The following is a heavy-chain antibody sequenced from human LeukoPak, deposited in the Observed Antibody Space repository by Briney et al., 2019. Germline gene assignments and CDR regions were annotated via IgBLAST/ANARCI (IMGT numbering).Heavy chain of an antibody. Sequence: ASVKVSCKASGYTFTGYYMHWVRQAPGQGLEWMGWINPNSGGTNYAQKFQGRVTMTRDTSISTAYMELSRLRSDDTAVYYCARDSGRYSRRSTNGMDVWGQGTTVTVSS. J-gene: IGHJ6*02. CDR3: ARDSGRYSRRSTNGMDV. CDR2: INPNSGGT. V-gene: IGHV1-2*02. D-gene: IGHD3-10*01. CDR1: GYTFTGYY.